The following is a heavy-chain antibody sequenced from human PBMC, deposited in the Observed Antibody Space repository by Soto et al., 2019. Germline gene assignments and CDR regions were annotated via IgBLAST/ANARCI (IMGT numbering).Heavy chain of an antibody. J-gene: IGHJ4*02. D-gene: IGHD2-2*01. Sequence: GGSLRLSCAASGFTFSSYAMSWVRQAPGKGLEWVSAISGSGGSTYYADSVKGRFTISRDNSKNTLYLQMNSLRAEDTAVYYCAKYPALYQLLSLFDYWGQGTLVTVSS. CDR3: AKYPALYQLLSLFDY. CDR2: ISGSGGST. CDR1: GFTFSSYA. V-gene: IGHV3-23*01.